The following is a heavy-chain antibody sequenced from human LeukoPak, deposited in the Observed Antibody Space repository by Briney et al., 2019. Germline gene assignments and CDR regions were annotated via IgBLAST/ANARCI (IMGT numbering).Heavy chain of an antibody. CDR3: AREVSSSWCYVYY. J-gene: IGHJ4*02. CDR2: LSGSGSDT. D-gene: IGHD6-13*01. V-gene: IGHV3-21*01. Sequence: GGSLRLSCAASGFTFSSYAMNWVRQAPGKGLEWVSGLSGSGSDTYNADSVKGRFTISRDNAKNSLYLQMNSLRDEDTAVYYCAREVSSSWCYVYYWGQGTLVTVSS. CDR1: GFTFSSYA.